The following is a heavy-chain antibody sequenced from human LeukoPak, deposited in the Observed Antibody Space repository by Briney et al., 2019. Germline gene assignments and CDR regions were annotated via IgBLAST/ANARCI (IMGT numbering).Heavy chain of an antibody. CDR2: IIPIFGTA. D-gene: IGHD3-10*01. Sequence: GASVKVSCKASGGTFSSYAISWVRQAPGQGPEWMGGIIPIFGTANYAQKFQGRVTITADESTSTAYMELSSLRSEDTAVYYCRITMVRGVNYYYYYMDVWGKGTTVTISS. V-gene: IGHV1-69*01. CDR1: GGTFSSYA. J-gene: IGHJ6*03. CDR3: RITMVRGVNYYYYYMDV.